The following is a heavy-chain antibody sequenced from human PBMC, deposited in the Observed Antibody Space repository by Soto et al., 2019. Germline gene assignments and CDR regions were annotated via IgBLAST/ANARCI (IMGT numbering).Heavy chain of an antibody. Sequence: PGGSLRLSCAASGFTFSSYGMHWVRQAPGKGLEWVAVISYDGSNKYYADSVKGRFTISRDSSRNTLCLQMNSLRAEDTAVYYCAKSYGSSGYYFDGMDVWGQGTTVTVSS. J-gene: IGHJ6*02. V-gene: IGHV3-30*18. D-gene: IGHD3-22*01. CDR3: AKSYGSSGYYFDGMDV. CDR2: ISYDGSNK. CDR1: GFTFSSYG.